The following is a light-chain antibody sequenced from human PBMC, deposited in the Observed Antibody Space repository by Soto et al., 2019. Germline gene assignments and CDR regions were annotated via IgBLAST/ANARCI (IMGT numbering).Light chain of an antibody. J-gene: IGKJ3*01. CDR1: QSVNSN. CDR2: GAS. CDR3: QQYNNWPPLFT. Sequence: EIMITQSSAPLSVSPGGRAHLFCRAIQSVNSNLTWYQQKPGQAPRLLIYGASTRATGIPARFSGSGSGTEFTLTISSLQSEDFAVYYCQQYNNWPPLFTFGPGTKVDIK. V-gene: IGKV3-15*01.